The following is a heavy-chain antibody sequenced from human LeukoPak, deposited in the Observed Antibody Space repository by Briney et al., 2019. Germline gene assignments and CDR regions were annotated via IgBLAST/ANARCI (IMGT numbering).Heavy chain of an antibody. V-gene: IGHV3-9*01. CDR1: GFTFDDYA. CDR3: TKGRWYRAFDF. Sequence: GGSLRLSCAASGFTFDDYAMHWVRQAPGKGLEWVSGVSWNSGSIGYADSVKGRFTISRDNAKNSVYLQMNSLRVEDTALYYCTKGRWYRAFDFWGQGTMVTVSS. CDR2: VSWNSGSI. D-gene: IGHD6-13*01. J-gene: IGHJ3*01.